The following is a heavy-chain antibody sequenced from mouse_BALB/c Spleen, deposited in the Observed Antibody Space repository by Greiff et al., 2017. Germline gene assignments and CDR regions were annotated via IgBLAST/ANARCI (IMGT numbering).Heavy chain of an antibody. J-gene: IGHJ3*01. CDR1: GYAFTNYL. Sequence: VQLQQSGAELVRPGTSVKVSCKASGYAFTNYLIEWVKQRPGQGLEWIGVINPGSGGTNYNEKFKGKATLTADKSSSTAYMQLSSLTSDDSAVYICARTPQRLPFAYWGQGTLVTVSA. CDR2: INPGSGGT. CDR3: ARTPQRLPFAY. D-gene: IGHD1-2*01. V-gene: IGHV1-54*03.